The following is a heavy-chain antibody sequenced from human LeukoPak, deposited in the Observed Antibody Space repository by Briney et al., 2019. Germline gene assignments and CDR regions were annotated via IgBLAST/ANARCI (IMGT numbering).Heavy chain of an antibody. D-gene: IGHD3-16*01. CDR3: ARVHGLPGGLDY. CDR2: IYHSGST. Sequence: SETLSLTCAVSGGSISSSNWWSWVRQPPGKGLEWIGEIYHSGSTNYNLSLKSRVTISVDKSKNQFSLKLSSVTAADTAVYYCARVHGLPGGLDYWGQGTLVTVSS. V-gene: IGHV4-4*02. J-gene: IGHJ4*02. CDR1: GGSISSSNW.